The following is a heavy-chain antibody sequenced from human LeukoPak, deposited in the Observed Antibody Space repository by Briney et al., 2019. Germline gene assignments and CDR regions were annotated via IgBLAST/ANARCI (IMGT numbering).Heavy chain of an antibody. Sequence: SVKVSCKASGGTFSSYAISWVRQAPGQGLEWMGGIIPIFGTANYAQKFQGRVTITADESTSTAYMELSSLRSEDTAVYYCARRAWGTVGNPYYYYYYMDVWGKGTTVTVSS. CDR3: ARRAWGTVGNPYYYYYYMDV. CDR2: IIPIFGTA. D-gene: IGHD3-16*01. CDR1: GGTFSSYA. V-gene: IGHV1-69*13. J-gene: IGHJ6*03.